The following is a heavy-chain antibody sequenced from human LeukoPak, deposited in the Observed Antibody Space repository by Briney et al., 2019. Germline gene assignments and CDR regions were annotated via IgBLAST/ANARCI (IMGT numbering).Heavy chain of an antibody. CDR1: GFTFDDYA. J-gene: IGHJ4*02. Sequence: PGGSLRLSCAASGFTFDDYAMHWVRQAPGKGLEWVSGISWNSGSIGYADSVKGRFTISRDNAKNSLYLQMNSLRAEDMALYYCAKDITLDYYDSGGYFDYWGQGTLVTVSS. CDR2: ISWNSGSI. CDR3: AKDITLDYYDSGGYFDY. V-gene: IGHV3-9*03. D-gene: IGHD3-22*01.